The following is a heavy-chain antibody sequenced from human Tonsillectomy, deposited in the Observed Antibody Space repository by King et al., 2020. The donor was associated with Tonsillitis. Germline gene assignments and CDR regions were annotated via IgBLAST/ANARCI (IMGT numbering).Heavy chain of an antibody. J-gene: IGHJ4*02. CDR1: GYTFTNYY. CDR2: INPSGGST. Sequence: VQLVESGAEVKKPGASVKVSCKSSGYTFTNYYMHWVRQAPGQGLEWMGLINPSGGSTVYAQKFQGRVTMTRETSTSTVYLELSSLTSDDTARAYCARDQIEVVGIHYFDYGGQGTLVTVSS. D-gene: IGHD6-19*01. V-gene: IGHV1-46*01. CDR3: ARDQIEVVGIHYFDY.